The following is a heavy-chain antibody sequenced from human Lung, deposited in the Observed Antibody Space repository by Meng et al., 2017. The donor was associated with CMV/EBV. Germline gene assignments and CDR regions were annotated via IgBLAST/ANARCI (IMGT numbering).Heavy chain of an antibody. CDR3: ASGTPGRSYCDY. CDR2: ISAYNGNT. CDR1: GYTFTSYG. J-gene: IGHJ4*02. Sequence: QVQLGQAGGEVKKPGASVKVSCKASGYTFTSYGISWVRQAPGQGLEWMGWISAYNGNTNYAQKLQGRVTMTTDTSTSTAYMELRSLTSDDTAVYYCASGTPGRSYCDYWGQGTLVTVSS. D-gene: IGHD2-15*01. V-gene: IGHV1-18*01.